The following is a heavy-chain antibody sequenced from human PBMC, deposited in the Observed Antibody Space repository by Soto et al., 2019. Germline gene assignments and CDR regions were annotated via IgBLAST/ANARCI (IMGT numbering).Heavy chain of an antibody. CDR2: IDPIGGNT. CDR3: VGGYCTSSAGCEGDCQK. Sequence: QVQLVQSGAEVKEPGASVKISCKASGYTFTTYHIHWVRQAPGQGLDWMGMIDPIGGNTGYARKLQDRVAMTSETSAGTAYIEVNSVRFDEPAMYFCVGGYCTSSAGCEGDCQKGGQGTLVTVSS. D-gene: IGHD2-8*01. J-gene: IGHJ1*01. V-gene: IGHV1-46*01. CDR1: GYTFTTYH.